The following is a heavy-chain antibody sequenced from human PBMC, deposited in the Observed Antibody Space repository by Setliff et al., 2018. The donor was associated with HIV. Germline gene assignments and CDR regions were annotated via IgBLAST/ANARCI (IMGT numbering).Heavy chain of an antibody. CDR2: VYYSGTT. J-gene: IGHJ5*02. D-gene: IGHD3-3*01. CDR3: ARGGGPTIFGLDP. CDR1: DGSISSSNYY. Sequence: SETLSLTCSVSDGSISSSNYYWGWIRQPPGKGLEWIGSVYYSGTTNYNPSLKSRVTISVDTSNNQFSLKLSSLTAADTAVYYCARGGGPTIFGLDPWGQGTLVTVSS. V-gene: IGHV4-39*07.